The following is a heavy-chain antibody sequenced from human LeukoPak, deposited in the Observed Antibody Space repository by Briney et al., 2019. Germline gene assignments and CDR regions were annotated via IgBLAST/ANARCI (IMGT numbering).Heavy chain of an antibody. D-gene: IGHD6-19*01. V-gene: IGHV3-30*02. J-gene: IGHJ4*02. CDR3: ARDRGWAVDF. CDR1: GFTFTNFG. CDR2: IQSDGGNK. Sequence: GGSLRLSCAASGFTFTNFGIHWVRQAPGKGLEWVASIQSDGGNKYYADSMKGRFTISKDNSKNTVDMEMNSLRAEDTAVYYCARDRGWAVDFWGQGALVTVSP.